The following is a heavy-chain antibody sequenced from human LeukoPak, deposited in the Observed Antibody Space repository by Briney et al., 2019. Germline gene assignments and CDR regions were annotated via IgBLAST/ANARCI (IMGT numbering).Heavy chain of an antibody. D-gene: IGHD3-3*01. J-gene: IGHJ4*02. Sequence: KPSETLSLTCAVYGGSFSGYYWSWIRQPPGKGLEWIGEINHSGSTNYNPSLKSRVTISVDTSKNQFSLKLSPVTAADTAVYYCAGARFFFPLFDYWGQGTLVTVSS. CDR3: AGARFFFPLFDY. CDR2: INHSGST. CDR1: GGSFSGYY. V-gene: IGHV4-34*01.